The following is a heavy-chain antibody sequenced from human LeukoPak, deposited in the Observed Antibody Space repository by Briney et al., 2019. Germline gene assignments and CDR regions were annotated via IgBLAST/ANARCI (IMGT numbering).Heavy chain of an antibody. CDR3: ARYDGSGYYYDH. CDR2: IYYSGSS. J-gene: IGHJ4*02. V-gene: IGHV4-59*01. Sequence: MTSETLSLTCTVSGGSISGYFWSWIRQPPGKGLEWIAYIYYSGSSNYNPSLKSRATISVDMSKNQFSLKLSSVTAADTAVYYCARYDGSGYYYDHWGQGTLVTVSS. CDR1: GGSISGYF. D-gene: IGHD3-22*01.